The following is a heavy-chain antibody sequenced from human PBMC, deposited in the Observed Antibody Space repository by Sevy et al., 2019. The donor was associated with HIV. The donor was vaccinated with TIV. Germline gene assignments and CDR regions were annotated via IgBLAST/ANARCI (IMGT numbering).Heavy chain of an antibody. V-gene: IGHV3-21*06. CDR3: ARDRDDYAAGRRHPYYYYHGMDV. J-gene: IGHJ6*02. D-gene: IGHD3-10*01. Sequence: GGSLGLSCVVPGFTFNDDLMNWVRQAPGRGLGWVSSISSKRTNNNYPASGKGRFTISKDKATNSLFLQMNSLRPEDTAVHYCARDRDDYAAGRRHPYYYYHGMDVWGRGTTVTVSS. CDR2: ISSKRTNN. CDR1: GFTFNDDL.